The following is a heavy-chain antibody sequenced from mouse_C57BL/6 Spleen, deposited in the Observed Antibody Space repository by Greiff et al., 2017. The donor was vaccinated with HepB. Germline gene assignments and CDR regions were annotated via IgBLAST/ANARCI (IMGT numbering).Heavy chain of an antibody. CDR1: GFTFSSYA. V-gene: IGHV5-4*01. D-gene: IGHD2-4*01. J-gene: IGHJ4*01. CDR2: ISDGGSYT. Sequence: EVKVVESGGGLVKPGGSLKLSCAASGFTFSSYAMSWVRQTPEKRLEWVATISDGGSYTYYPDNVKGRFTISRDNAKNNLYLQMSHLKSEDTAMYYCARDSTMITTGDYYAMDYWGQGTSVTVSS. CDR3: ARDSTMITTGDYYAMDY.